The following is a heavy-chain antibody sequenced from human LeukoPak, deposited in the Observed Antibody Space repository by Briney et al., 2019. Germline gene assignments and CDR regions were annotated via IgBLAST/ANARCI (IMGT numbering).Heavy chain of an antibody. V-gene: IGHV1-46*01. Sequence: ASVKVSCKASGYTFTSYYMHWVRQAPGQGLEWMGMIYPRDGSTSYAQKFQGRVTVTRDTSTSTVHMELSGLRSEDTAVYYCTRDQEAFDYWGQGTLVTVSS. CDR2: IYPRDGST. J-gene: IGHJ4*02. CDR1: GYTFTSYY. CDR3: TRDQEAFDY.